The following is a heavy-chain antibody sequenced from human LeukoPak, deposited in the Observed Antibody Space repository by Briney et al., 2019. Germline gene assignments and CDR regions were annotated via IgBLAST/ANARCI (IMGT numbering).Heavy chain of an antibody. CDR3: ARDLLWSAGVDI. D-gene: IGHD3-10*01. Sequence: SETLSLTCSVSGGSVNSGSYYWRWIRRPPGKGLEWIGYVYYSGSTNYNPSLKSRVTLSVDKSKNQFSLNLSSVTAADTAVYYCARDLLWSAGVDIWGQGILVTVSS. CDR1: GGSVNSGSYY. V-gene: IGHV4-61*01. CDR2: VYYSGST. J-gene: IGHJ4*02.